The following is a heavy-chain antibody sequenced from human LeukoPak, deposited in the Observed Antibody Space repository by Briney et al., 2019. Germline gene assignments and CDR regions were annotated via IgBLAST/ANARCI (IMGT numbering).Heavy chain of an antibody. D-gene: IGHD4-17*01. CDR3: ARDPRGATVTSLKIDY. V-gene: IGHV3-21*01. Sequence: GGSLRLSCAASGFTFITYSMNWVRQAPGKGLEWVSSISSSSNYIYYADSVKGRFTISRDNTKNSLYLQMNSLRAEDTAVYYCARDPRGATVTSLKIDYWGQGTLVTVSS. CDR2: ISSSSNYI. CDR1: GFTFITYS. J-gene: IGHJ4*02.